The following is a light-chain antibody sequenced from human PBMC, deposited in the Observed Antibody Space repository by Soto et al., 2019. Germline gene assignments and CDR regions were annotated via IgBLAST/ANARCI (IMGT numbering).Light chain of an antibody. Sequence: QSALTQPASVSGSPGQSITISCTGTSSDIGSYDLVSWYQQHPGKVPKVMIYEDTKRPSGVSNRFSGSKSDNTASLTISGLQAEDEADYYCCSYAGSRTLVFGGGTKLTVL. CDR2: EDT. V-gene: IGLV2-23*01. CDR3: CSYAGSRTLV. J-gene: IGLJ2*01. CDR1: SSDIGSYDL.